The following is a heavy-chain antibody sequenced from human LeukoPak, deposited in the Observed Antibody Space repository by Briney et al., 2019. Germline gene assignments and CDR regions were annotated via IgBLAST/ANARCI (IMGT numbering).Heavy chain of an antibody. D-gene: IGHD3-22*01. CDR3: ARSHYYYDSSGYYSRAFDI. CDR2: IIPILGIA. CDR1: GGTFSSYA. V-gene: IGHV1-69*04. J-gene: IGHJ3*02. Sequence: SVKVSCKASGGTFSSYAISWVRQAPGQGLEWMGRIIPILGIANYAQKFQGRVTITADKSTSTAYMELSSLRSEDTAVYYCARSHYYYDSSGYYSRAFDIWGQGTMVTVSS.